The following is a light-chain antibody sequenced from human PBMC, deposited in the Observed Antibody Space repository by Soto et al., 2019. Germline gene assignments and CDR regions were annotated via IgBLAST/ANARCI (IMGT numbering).Light chain of an antibody. CDR2: DAS. Sequence: DIQMTQSPSSLSASVGDRVTITCRASQNINKWLAWYQQKPGKAPKILIYDASNLGSGVPSRFRGSGSGTEFTLTISSLQPDDFATYYCQQYSTYASSLTFGQGTRLEIK. CDR1: QNINKW. CDR3: QQYSTYASSLT. J-gene: IGKJ5*01. V-gene: IGKV1-5*01.